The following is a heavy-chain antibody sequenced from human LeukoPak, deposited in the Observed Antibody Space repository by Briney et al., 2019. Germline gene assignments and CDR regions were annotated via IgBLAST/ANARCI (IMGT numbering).Heavy chain of an antibody. Sequence: SETLSLTCSVSDPSISIYYWRWMRQPPGKGLEWIGYISNSGSTNYNPSLKSRVTISADTSKNQFSLNLRTMTAAATAVYFCARQYWSDPFDYWGQGTLVTVSS. CDR1: DPSISIYY. D-gene: IGHD1-1*01. V-gene: IGHV4-59*08. CDR3: ARQYWSDPFDY. J-gene: IGHJ4*02. CDR2: ISNSGST.